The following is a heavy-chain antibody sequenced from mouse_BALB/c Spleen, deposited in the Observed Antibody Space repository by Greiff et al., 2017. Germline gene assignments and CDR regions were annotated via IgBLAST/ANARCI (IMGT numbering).Heavy chain of an antibody. Sequence: EVHLVESGPGLVKPSQSLSLTCTVTGYSITSDYAWNWIRQFPGNKLEWMGYISYSGSTSYNPSLKSRISITRDTSKNQFFLQLNSVTTVDTATYYCARDWEGWGQGTTLTVSS. V-gene: IGHV3-2*02. CDR3: ARDWEG. CDR2: ISYSGST. CDR1: GYSITSDYA. J-gene: IGHJ2*01. D-gene: IGHD4-1*01.